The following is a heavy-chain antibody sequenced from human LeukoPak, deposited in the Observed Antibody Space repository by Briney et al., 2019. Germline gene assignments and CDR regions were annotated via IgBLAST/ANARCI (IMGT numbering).Heavy chain of an antibody. D-gene: IGHD6-19*01. J-gene: IGHJ4*02. Sequence: SETLSLTCTVSGGSITSYYWTWVRQPPGKGLEWIGYGYYSGTTNYNPSLKSRVTISVDASMNQFSLKVSSVTAAGTAVYHCARDAYSSGYYFFDYWGQGTLVTVSS. V-gene: IGHV4-59*01. CDR1: GGSITSYY. CDR3: ARDAYSSGYYFFDY. CDR2: GYYSGTT.